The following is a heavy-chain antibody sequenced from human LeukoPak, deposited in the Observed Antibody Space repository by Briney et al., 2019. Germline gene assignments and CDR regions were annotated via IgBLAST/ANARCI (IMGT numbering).Heavy chain of an antibody. V-gene: IGHV3-21*01. CDR1: GFTFSSYS. CDR3: ARASTGSSRDYFDY. D-gene: IGHD3-10*01. J-gene: IGHJ4*01. CDR2: ISSSSSYI. Sequence: GGSLRLSCAASGFTFSSYSMNWVRQAPGKGLEWVSSISSSSSYIYYADSVKGRFTISRDNAKNSLYLQMNSLRAEDTAVYYCARASTGSSRDYFDYWGHGTLVTVSS.